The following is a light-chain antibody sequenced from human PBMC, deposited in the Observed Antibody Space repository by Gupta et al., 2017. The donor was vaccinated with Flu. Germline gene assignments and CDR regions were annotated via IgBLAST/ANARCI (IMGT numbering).Light chain of an antibody. J-gene: IGKJ2*01. CDR1: QSVLYSSNNKNY. CDR3: QQFDNTPMYT. Sequence: DIVMTQFPDSLAVSLGERATINCKSSQSVLYSSNNKNYLAWYQQKPGQPPKLLIYWASIREAGVPDRFSGSGSETDFTLTISSRQAEDVAVYYCQQFDNTPMYTFGQGTKLEIK. CDR2: WAS. V-gene: IGKV4-1*01.